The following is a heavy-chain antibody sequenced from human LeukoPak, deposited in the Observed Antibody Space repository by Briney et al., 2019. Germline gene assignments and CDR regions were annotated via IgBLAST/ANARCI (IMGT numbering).Heavy chain of an antibody. J-gene: IGHJ4*02. Sequence: GESLKISCQVSGYVFTNYWIGWVRQMPGKGLESIGIIYPGDSDTTYSPSFQGQVTISADKSISTAYLQWSSLKASDTAIYYCARQCGDCSSTSCYSAFWGQRTLVTVSS. CDR3: ARQCGDCSSTSCYSAF. D-gene: IGHD2-2*01. CDR2: IYPGDSDT. V-gene: IGHV5-51*01. CDR1: GYVFTNYW.